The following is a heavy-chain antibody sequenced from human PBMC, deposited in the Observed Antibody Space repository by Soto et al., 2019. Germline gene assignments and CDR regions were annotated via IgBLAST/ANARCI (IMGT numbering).Heavy chain of an antibody. Sequence: SETLSLTCTVSGGSADSGSYFWSWIRQHPQKGLEWIGYIYSSGNTYYNPFFRSRVSISPDTSRNQFSLKLHSVTAADTAVYYCARGVTSTGWFDPWGQGFLVTVSS. CDR1: GGSADSGSYF. J-gene: IGHJ5*02. D-gene: IGHD3-10*01. CDR2: IYSSGNT. V-gene: IGHV4-31*03. CDR3: ARGVTSTGWFDP.